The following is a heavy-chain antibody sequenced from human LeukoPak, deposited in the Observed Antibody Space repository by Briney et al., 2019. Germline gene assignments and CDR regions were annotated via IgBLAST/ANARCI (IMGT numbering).Heavy chain of an antibody. CDR1: GGSISSSSYY. V-gene: IGHV4-39*07. Sequence: SETLSLTCTVSGGSISSSSYYWGWMRQPPGKGLEWIGSIYYSGSTYYNPSLKSRVTISVDTSKNQFSLKLSSVTAADTAVYYCARVPMVRGVVDYWGQGTLVTVSS. D-gene: IGHD3-10*01. CDR2: IYYSGST. J-gene: IGHJ4*02. CDR3: ARVPMVRGVVDY.